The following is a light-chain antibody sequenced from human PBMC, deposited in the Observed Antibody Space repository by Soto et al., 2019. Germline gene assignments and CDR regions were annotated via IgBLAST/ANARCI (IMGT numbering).Light chain of an antibody. CDR3: QQYYSSPPYT. J-gene: IGKJ2*01. CDR2: GAS. Sequence: EIVLTQSPGTLALSPGERATLACRASHSVSSTYLAWYQQKPCQAPRLLIYGASSRATGVPDRFSGSGSGTGFAHTISRLEPEDVAVEYCQQYYSSPPYTVGQGTKLEIK. CDR1: HSVSSTY. V-gene: IGKV3-20*01.